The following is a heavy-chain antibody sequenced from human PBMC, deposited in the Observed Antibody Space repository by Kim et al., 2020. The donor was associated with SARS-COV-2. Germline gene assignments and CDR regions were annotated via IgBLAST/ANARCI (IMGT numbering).Heavy chain of an antibody. V-gene: IGHV4-39*07. CDR2: IYYSGST. D-gene: IGHD3-10*01. CDR3: ARVGATMVRGNYYYYGMDV. J-gene: IGHJ6*02. CDR1: GGSISSSSYY. Sequence: SETLSLTCTVSGGSISSSSYYWGWIRQPPGKGLEWIGSIYYSGSTYYNPSLKSRVTISVDTSKNQFSLKLSSVTAADTAVYYCARVGATMVRGNYYYYGMDVWGQGTTVTVSS.